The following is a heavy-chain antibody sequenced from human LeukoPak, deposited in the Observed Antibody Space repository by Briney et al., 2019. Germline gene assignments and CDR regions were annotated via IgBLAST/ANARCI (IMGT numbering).Heavy chain of an antibody. Sequence: ASVKVSCKASGYTFTGYYMHWVRQAPGQGLEWMGWINPNSGGTNYAQKFQGRVTMTRDTSISTAYMELSRLRSDDTAVYYCARVGLRSTAALGYWGQGTLVTVSS. CDR1: GYTFTGYY. CDR3: ARVGLRSTAALGY. D-gene: IGHD5-12*01. CDR2: INPNSGGT. V-gene: IGHV1-2*02. J-gene: IGHJ4*02.